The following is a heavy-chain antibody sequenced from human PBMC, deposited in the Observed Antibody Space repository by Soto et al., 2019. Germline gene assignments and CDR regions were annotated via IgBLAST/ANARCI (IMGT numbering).Heavy chain of an antibody. Sequence: PGGSLRLSCAASGFTFTRYSMNWVRQAPGKGLEWVSSISSTTNYIYYADSMKGRFTGSRDNAKNSVYLEMNSLSAEDTAVYYCARESEDLTSNFDYWGQGTLVTVPS. CDR1: GFTFTRYS. V-gene: IGHV3-21*01. J-gene: IGHJ4*02. CDR3: ARESEDLTSNFDY. CDR2: ISSTTNYI.